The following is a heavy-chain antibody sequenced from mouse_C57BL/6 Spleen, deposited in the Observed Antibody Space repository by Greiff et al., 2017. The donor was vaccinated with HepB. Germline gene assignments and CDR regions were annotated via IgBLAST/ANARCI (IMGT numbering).Heavy chain of an antibody. CDR1: GYTFTSYW. J-gene: IGHJ2*01. CDR2: IDPSDSET. D-gene: IGHD2-4*01. V-gene: IGHV1-52*01. CDR3: ARDDDYDGGNFDY. Sequence: VQLQQPGAELVRPGSSVKLSCKASGYTFTSYWMHWVKQRPIQGLEWIGNIDPSDSETHYNQKFKDKATLTVDKSSSTAYMQLSSLTSEDSAVYYCARDDDYDGGNFDYWGQGTTLTVSS.